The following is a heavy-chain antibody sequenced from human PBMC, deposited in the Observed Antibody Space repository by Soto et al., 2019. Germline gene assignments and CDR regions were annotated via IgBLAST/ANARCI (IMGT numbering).Heavy chain of an antibody. D-gene: IGHD4-4*01. V-gene: IGHV3-66*01. CDR2: IYSGGST. Sequence: PGGSLRLSCAVSGFTVSRKYMTWVRQAPGKGLEWVSTIYSGGSTYYAASVKGRFTISRDSSQNTLYLEMNSLRGEDTAVYYCARDLFDYSNSAYMDVWGKGTAVTVS. J-gene: IGHJ6*03. CDR3: ARDLFDYSNSAYMDV. CDR1: GFTVSRKY.